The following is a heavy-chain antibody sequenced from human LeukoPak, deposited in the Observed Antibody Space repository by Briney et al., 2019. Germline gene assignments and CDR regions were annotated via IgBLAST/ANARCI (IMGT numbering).Heavy chain of an antibody. D-gene: IGHD2-21*01. CDR3: ATDQLGKVAHLHRSYH. J-gene: IGHJ4*02. Sequence: GASVKVSCKVSGYTLTELSMHWVRQAPGKGLEWMGGFDPEDGETIYAQKFQDRVTMTEDTFRDTAYMELSSLRSEDTAVYYCATDQLGKVAHLHRSYHWGQGTLVTVSS. V-gene: IGHV1-24*01. CDR1: GYTLTELS. CDR2: FDPEDGET.